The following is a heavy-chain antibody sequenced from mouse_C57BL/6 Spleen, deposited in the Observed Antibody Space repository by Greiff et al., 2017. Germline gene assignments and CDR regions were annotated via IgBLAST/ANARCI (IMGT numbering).Heavy chain of an antibody. V-gene: IGHV2-6*03. CDR3: ARSPYDLGAMDY. CDR1: GFSLTGYG. D-gene: IGHD2-4*01. CDR2: IWSDGST. J-gene: IGHJ4*01. Sequence: QVQLQQSGPGLVAPSQSLSITCTVSGFSLTGYGVHWVRQPPGKGLEWLVVIWSDGSTTYNSALKSRLGISKDNSKSQVFLKMNSLQTDDTAMYCCARSPYDLGAMDYWGQGTSVTVSS.